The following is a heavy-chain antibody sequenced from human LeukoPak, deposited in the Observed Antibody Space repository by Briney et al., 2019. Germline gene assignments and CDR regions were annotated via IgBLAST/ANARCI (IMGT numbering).Heavy chain of an antibody. V-gene: IGHV3-66*01. Sequence: GGSLRLSCAASGFTVSGNYMSWVRQAPGKGLEWVSIIYSGDSTYYADSVKGRFTLSRDNSKNTLYLQMNSLRAEDTAVYYCARVFWEKDGFIGAFDIWGQGTMVTVSS. CDR3: ARVFWEKDGFIGAFDI. CDR2: IYSGDST. CDR1: GFTVSGNY. D-gene: IGHD3-3*01. J-gene: IGHJ3*02.